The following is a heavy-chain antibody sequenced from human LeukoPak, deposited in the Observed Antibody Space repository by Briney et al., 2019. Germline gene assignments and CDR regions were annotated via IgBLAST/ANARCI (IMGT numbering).Heavy chain of an antibody. J-gene: IGHJ3*02. CDR2: INSVGGTT. CDR3: ARSHMYGDYGEDI. V-gene: IGHV3-48*04. Sequence: GGSLRLSCAASGFTFNSYGMNWFRQAPGRGLEWISYINSVGGTTFYADSVKGRFTISRDNANNTLYLQMNSLRAEDAATYYCARSHMYGDYGEDIWGHGTVVAVSS. CDR1: GFTFNSYG. D-gene: IGHD4-17*01.